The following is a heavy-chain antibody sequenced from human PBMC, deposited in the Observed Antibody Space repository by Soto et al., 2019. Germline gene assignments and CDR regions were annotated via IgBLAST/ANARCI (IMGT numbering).Heavy chain of an antibody. Sequence: EVQLVESGGGLVQPGGSLRLSCAASKFTFSSYWMNWVRRAPGKGLEWVANIKQDGSEKYYVDSVKGRFTISRDNAKNALYLQMNSLRAEDTAVYYCAGGGGWVIDSWGQGALVTVSS. V-gene: IGHV3-7*01. J-gene: IGHJ4*02. CDR3: AGGGGWVIDS. D-gene: IGHD3-16*01. CDR1: KFTFSSYW. CDR2: IKQDGSEK.